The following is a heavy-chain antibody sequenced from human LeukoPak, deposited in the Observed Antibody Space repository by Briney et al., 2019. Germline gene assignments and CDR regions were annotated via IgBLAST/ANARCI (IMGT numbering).Heavy chain of an antibody. D-gene: IGHD3-10*01. J-gene: IGHJ2*01. Sequence: GGSLRLSCTVSGFTFSGSAMHWVRQASGKGLEWVGRIRSKGKNYATAYAASVKGRFTISRDDSKNTAYLQMNSLKIEDTAVYYCSSRSDDNGNWYFDLWGRGTQVTVSS. CDR2: IRSKGKNYAT. CDR1: GFTFSGSA. CDR3: SSRSDDNGNWYFDL. V-gene: IGHV3-73*01.